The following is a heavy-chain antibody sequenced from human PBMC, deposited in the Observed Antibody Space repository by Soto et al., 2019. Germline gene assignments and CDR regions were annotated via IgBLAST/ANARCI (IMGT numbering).Heavy chain of an antibody. D-gene: IGHD1-1*01. CDR3: ASLQYNHPKYYYYGMDV. Sequence: GGSLRLSCAASGFTFSSYSMNWVRQAPGKGLEWVSYISSSSSTIYYADSVKGRFTISRDNAKNSLYLQMNSLRDEDTAVYYCASLQYNHPKYYYYGMDVWGQGTTVTVSS. CDR1: GFTFSSYS. CDR2: ISSSSSTI. J-gene: IGHJ6*02. V-gene: IGHV3-48*02.